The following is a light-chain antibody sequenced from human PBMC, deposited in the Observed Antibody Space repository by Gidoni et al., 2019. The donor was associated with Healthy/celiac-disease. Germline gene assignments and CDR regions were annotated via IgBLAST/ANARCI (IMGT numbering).Light chain of an antibody. J-gene: IGLJ1*01. V-gene: IGLV3-19*01. Sequence: SSELTQDPAVSVALGQTVRITCQGDSRRSYYASWYQQKPGQAPVLVIYGKNNRPSGIPDRFSGSSSGNTASLTITGAQAEDEADYYCNSRDSSGNHYVFGTGTKVXVX. CDR1: SRRSYY. CDR3: NSRDSSGNHYV. CDR2: GKN.